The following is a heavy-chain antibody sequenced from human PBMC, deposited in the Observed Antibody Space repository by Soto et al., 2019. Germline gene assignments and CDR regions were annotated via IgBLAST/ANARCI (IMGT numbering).Heavy chain of an antibody. V-gene: IGHV3-30*03. J-gene: IGHJ4*02. CDR1: GFTFSTYD. Sequence: QVQLVESGGGMVQPGRSLRLSCTVSGFTFSTYDMHWVRQAPGKGLEWVAVVSYDAGYKNYAESVKGRFTISRDNPKNTLYLQMNGLRPEDTAVYYCATVSISKSTDVTFASWGQGPLVTVSS. CDR3: ATVSISKSTDVTFAS. CDR2: VSYDAGYK. D-gene: IGHD1-1*01.